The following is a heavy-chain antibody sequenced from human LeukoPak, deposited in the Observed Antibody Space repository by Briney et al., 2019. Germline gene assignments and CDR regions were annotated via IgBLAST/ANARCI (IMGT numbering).Heavy chain of an antibody. CDR1: GFTFSSYA. D-gene: IGHD1-26*01. J-gene: IGHJ4*02. CDR3: TRDGGSFCDFDY. CDR2: INRDGRIT. V-gene: IGHV3-64*02. Sequence: GGSLRLSCAASGFTFSSYAMHWVRQAPGKGLEYVSVINRDGRITYYADSVKGRFTMSRDNSKNTVYLQMGSLRSEDMAVYYCTRDGGSFCDFDYWGQGALVTVSS.